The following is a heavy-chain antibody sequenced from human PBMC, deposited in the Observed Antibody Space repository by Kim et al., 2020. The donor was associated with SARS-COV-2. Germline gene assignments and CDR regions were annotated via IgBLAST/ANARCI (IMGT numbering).Heavy chain of an antibody. Sequence: SETLSLTCTVSGGSISSSSYYWGWIRQPPGKGLEWIGSIYYSGSTYYNPSLKSRVTISVDTSKNQFSLKLSSVTAADTAVYYCARILVVPAAIGGDWFDPWGQGTLVTVSS. V-gene: IGHV4-39*01. D-gene: IGHD2-2*02. CDR3: ARILVVPAAIGGDWFDP. J-gene: IGHJ5*02. CDR2: IYYSGST. CDR1: GGSISSSSYY.